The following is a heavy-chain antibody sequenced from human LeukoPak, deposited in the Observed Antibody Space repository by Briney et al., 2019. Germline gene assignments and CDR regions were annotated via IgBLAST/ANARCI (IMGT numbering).Heavy chain of an antibody. D-gene: IGHD3-10*01. CDR3: VKSSGTEDYGMDA. Sequence: GGSLRLSCVASGFTFNRCGMHWVRHAPGKGLEWVARILYDGSREYYADSVEGRFTIARDNSKNALYLEMNSLREEDTAVYYCVKSSGTEDYGMDAWGQGTTVTVSS. J-gene: IGHJ6*02. V-gene: IGHV3-30*02. CDR2: ILYDGSRE. CDR1: GFTFNRCG.